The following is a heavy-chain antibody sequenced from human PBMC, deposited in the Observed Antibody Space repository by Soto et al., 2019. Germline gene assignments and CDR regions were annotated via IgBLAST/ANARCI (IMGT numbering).Heavy chain of an antibody. CDR1: GFTFSAYD. V-gene: IGHV3-33*01. Sequence: PGGSLRLSCAASGFTFSAYDMHWVRQAPGKRLEWVAVLWRDGSKVYYADSVKGRFTISRDNSKNTLYLEMNRLRVEDTAVHYCARAGTGWTGGDHWGQGTLVTVSS. J-gene: IGHJ4*02. D-gene: IGHD6-19*01. CDR2: LWRDGSKV. CDR3: ARAGTGWTGGDH.